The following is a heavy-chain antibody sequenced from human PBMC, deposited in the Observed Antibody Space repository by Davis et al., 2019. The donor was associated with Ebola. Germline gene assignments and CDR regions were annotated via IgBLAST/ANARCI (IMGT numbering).Heavy chain of an antibody. D-gene: IGHD1-26*01. V-gene: IGHV3-23*01. CDR1: GFIFSNYA. CDR2: ISVGGTKT. J-gene: IGHJ4*02. CDR3: ARDRSRAGATSPAGY. Sequence: GGSLRLSCAPSGFIFSNYAMNWVRQAPGKGLEWVSGISVGGTKTYYADSVKGRFTISRDSSKNTLYLQMNSLRVEDTAVYYCARDRSRAGATSPAGYWGQGTLVTVSS.